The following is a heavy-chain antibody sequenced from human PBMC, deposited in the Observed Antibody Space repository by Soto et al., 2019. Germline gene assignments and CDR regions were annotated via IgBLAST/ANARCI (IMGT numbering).Heavy chain of an antibody. Sequence: GASVKVSCKASGYTFTSYYMHWVRQAPGQGLEWMGIINPSGGSTSYAQKFQGRVTMTRDTSTSTVYMELSSLRSEDTAVYYCAREFVAVADTHRLFFDYWGQGTLVTVSS. V-gene: IGHV1-46*03. CDR1: GYTFTSYY. CDR2: INPSGGST. CDR3: AREFVAVADTHRLFFDY. J-gene: IGHJ4*02. D-gene: IGHD6-19*01.